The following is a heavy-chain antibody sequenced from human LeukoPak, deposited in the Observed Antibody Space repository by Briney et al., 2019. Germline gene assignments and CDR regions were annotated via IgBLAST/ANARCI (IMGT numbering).Heavy chain of an antibody. CDR3: ARNQQLGGHSYYYYGMDV. Sequence: GGSLRLSCAASGLTFRNYGMHWVRQAPGKGLEWVSGISGGGVTTYYADSVKGRFTISRDNSKNTLYLQMNSLRADDTAIYYCARNQQLGGHSYYYYGMDVWGQGTTVTVSS. D-gene: IGHD3-16*01. V-gene: IGHV3-23*01. J-gene: IGHJ6*02. CDR1: GLTFRNYG. CDR2: ISGGGVTT.